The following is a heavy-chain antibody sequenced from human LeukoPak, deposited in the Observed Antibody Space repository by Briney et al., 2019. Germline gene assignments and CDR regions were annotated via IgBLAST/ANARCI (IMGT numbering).Heavy chain of an antibody. V-gene: IGHV3-30*18. CDR2: ISYDGSNK. J-gene: IGHJ4*02. CDR3: AKNSMTTVTNYYFDY. D-gene: IGHD4-11*01. Sequence: GGSLRLSCAASGFTFSSYGMHWVRQAPGKGLEWVAVISYDGSNKYYADSVKGRLTISRDNSKTTLYLQMNSLRAEDTAVYYCAKNSMTTVTNYYFDYWGQGTLVTVSS. CDR1: GFTFSSYG.